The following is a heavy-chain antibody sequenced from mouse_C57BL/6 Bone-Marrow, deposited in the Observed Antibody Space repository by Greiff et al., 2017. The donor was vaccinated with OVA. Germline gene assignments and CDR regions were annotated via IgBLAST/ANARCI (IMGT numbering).Heavy chain of an antibody. CDR2: IDPEDGET. CDR1: GFNIKDYY. J-gene: IGHJ4*01. CDR3: ASDGNYVPERDYYAMDY. Sequence: EVQLQQSGAELVKPGASVKLSCTASGFNIKDYYMHWVKQRTEQGLEWIGRIDPEDGETKYAPKFQGKATITADTSSNTAYLQLSSLTSEDTAVYYWASDGNYVPERDYYAMDYWGQGTSVTVSS. D-gene: IGHD2-1*01. V-gene: IGHV14-2*01.